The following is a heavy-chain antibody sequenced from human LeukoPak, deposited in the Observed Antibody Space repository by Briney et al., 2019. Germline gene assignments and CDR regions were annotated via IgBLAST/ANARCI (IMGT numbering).Heavy chain of an antibody. Sequence: PSETLSLTCTVSGYSISSGYYWGWIRQPPGKGLEWIGSIYYSGSTYYNPSLKSRVTISVDTSKNQFSLKLSSVTAADTAVYYCARVAAAGGLAADWFDPWGQGTLVTVSS. D-gene: IGHD6-13*01. CDR1: GYSISSGYY. J-gene: IGHJ5*02. CDR3: ARVAAAGGLAADWFDP. V-gene: IGHV4-38-2*02. CDR2: IYYSGST.